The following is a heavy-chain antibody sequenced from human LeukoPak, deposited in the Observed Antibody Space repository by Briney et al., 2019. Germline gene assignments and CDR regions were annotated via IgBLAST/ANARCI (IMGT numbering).Heavy chain of an antibody. CDR1: GGSISSYY. CDR2: IYYSGST. V-gene: IGHV4-59*01. D-gene: IGHD6-19*01. J-gene: IGHJ2*01. CDR3: ARGHQWLVNWYFDL. Sequence: SETLSLTCTVSGGSISSYYWSWIRQPPGKGLEWIGYIYYSGSTNYNPSLKSRVTISVDTSKNQFSLKLSSVTAADTAVYYCARGHQWLVNWYFDLRGRGTLVTVSS.